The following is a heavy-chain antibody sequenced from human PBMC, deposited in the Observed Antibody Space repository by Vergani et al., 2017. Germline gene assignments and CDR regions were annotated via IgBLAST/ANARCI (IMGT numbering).Heavy chain of an antibody. Sequence: QLQLQESGSGLVKPSQTLSLTCAVSGGSISSGGYSWSWIRQPPGKGLEWIGYIYHSGSPYYNPSLQLRVTISVDRYKNQFSLKLSSVTAADTAVYYCARGVAARRSWFDPWGQGTLVTVSS. CDR2: IYHSGSP. CDR1: GGSISSGGYS. CDR3: ARGVAARRSWFDP. J-gene: IGHJ5*02. D-gene: IGHD6-6*01. V-gene: IGHV4-30-2*01.